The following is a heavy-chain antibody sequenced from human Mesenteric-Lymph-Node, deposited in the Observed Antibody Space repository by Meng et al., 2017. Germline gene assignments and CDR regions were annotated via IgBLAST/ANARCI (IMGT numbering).Heavy chain of an antibody. D-gene: IGHD6-19*01. CDR3: ASPHMGAVAGGYFDY. Sequence: GESLKISCAASGFTFSDYYMSWIRQAPGKGLEWVSYISSSGSTIYYADSVKGRFTISRDNAKNSLYLQMNSLRAEDTAVYYCASPHMGAVAGGYFDYWGQGTLVTVSS. CDR2: ISSSGSTI. J-gene: IGHJ4*02. CDR1: GFTFSDYY. V-gene: IGHV3-11*04.